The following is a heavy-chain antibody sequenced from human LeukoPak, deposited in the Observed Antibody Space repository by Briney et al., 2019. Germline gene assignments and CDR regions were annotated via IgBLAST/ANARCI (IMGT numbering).Heavy chain of an antibody. J-gene: IGHJ4*02. D-gene: IGHD1-1*01. CDR1: GFTFSSYG. CDR3: AREGPRGNSQLDY. V-gene: IGHV3-33*01. Sequence: GGSLRLSCAASGFTFSSYGMHWVRQAPGKGLEWVALIWYDGSNKYYADSVKGRLTISRDNSKNTLYLRMNSLRAEDTAVYYCAREGPRGNSQLDYWGQGTLVTVSS. CDR2: IWYDGSNK.